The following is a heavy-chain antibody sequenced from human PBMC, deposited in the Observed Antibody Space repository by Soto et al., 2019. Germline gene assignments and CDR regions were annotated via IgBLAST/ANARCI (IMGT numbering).Heavy chain of an antibody. J-gene: IGHJ4*02. CDR1: GFTFSGSA. D-gene: IGHD5-18*01. V-gene: IGHV3-73*01. CDR2: IRSKANSYAT. CDR3: TRLWDTAMVQGDIYFDY. Sequence: GGSLRLSCAASGFTFSGSAMHWVCQASGKGLEWVGRIRSKANSYATAYAASVKGRFTISRDDSKNTAYLQMNSLKTEDTAVYYCTRLWDTAMVQGDIYFDYWGQGTLVTVSS.